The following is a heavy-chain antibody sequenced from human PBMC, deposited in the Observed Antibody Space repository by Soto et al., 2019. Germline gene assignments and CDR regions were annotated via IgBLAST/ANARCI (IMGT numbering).Heavy chain of an antibody. V-gene: IGHV3-23*01. D-gene: IGHD3-22*01. CDR3: VRDSGYYDSSGFQVPFDY. CDR2: ISGRSTST. Sequence: GGSLRLSCVASGFSFSSYAMSWVRQAPGKGLEWVSAISGRSTSTDYADSVKGRFTISRDNSKKTLYLEMSSLRAEDTAIYYCVRDSGYYDSSGFQVPFDYWRQGTLVTVSS. CDR1: GFSFSSYA. J-gene: IGHJ4*02.